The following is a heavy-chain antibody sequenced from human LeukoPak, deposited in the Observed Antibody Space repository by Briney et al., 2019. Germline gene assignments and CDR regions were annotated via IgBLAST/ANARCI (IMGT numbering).Heavy chain of an antibody. Sequence: SCKASGYTFSSYAMHWVRQAPGKGLEWVAVISYDGSNKYYADSVKGRFTISRDNSKNTLYLQMNSLRAEDTAVYYCARDIVVVPAAVPHFDYWGQGTLVTVSS. CDR3: ARDIVVVPAAVPHFDY. V-gene: IGHV3-30-3*01. CDR1: GYTFSSYA. J-gene: IGHJ4*02. CDR2: ISYDGSNK. D-gene: IGHD2-2*01.